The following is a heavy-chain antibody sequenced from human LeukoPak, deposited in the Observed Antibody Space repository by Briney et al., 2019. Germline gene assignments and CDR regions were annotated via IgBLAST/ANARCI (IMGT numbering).Heavy chain of an antibody. Sequence: GGSLRLSCAASGFTVSSNYMSWVRQAPGKGLEWVSVIYNDGHGGNTYYADSVKGRFTISRDNSKNTLYLQMNSLRADDTAVYYCARGFSEDYGDYFDYWGQGALVTVSS. CDR1: GFTVSSNY. D-gene: IGHD4-17*01. CDR2: IYNDGHGGNT. J-gene: IGHJ4*02. V-gene: IGHV3-53*01. CDR3: ARGFSEDYGDYFDY.